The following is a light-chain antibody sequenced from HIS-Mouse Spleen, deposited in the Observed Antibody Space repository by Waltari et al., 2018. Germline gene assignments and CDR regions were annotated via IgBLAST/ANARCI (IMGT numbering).Light chain of an antibody. CDR2: SNS. CDR1: TSNIGSTT. V-gene: IGLV1-44*01. Sequence: QSVLTQPPSASGTPGQRVTISCSGSTSNIGSTTVNWYQQLPGTAHKLLIYSNSLWPEGVPDRFSGSKSGTSASLAIGGLQSEDEADYYCAAWDDSLNGNYVFGTGTKVTVL. J-gene: IGLJ1*01. CDR3: AAWDDSLNGNYV.